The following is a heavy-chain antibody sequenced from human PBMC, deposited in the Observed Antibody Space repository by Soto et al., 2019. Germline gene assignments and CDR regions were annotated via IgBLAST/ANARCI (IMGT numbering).Heavy chain of an antibody. Sequence: GGALGLSCTGSGFTFSDHYMDWVRQAPGRGLEWVGRSRNKANSYTTEYAASVEGRSTISRDDSKNSLFLQMSSLKTEDTAVYFGAGKREHRGTHCFYYWGRATLVRVSS. D-gene: IGHD1-26*01. V-gene: IGHV3-72*01. CDR2: SRNKANSYTT. CDR3: AGKREHRGTHCFYY. J-gene: IGHJ4*02. CDR1: GFTFSDHY.